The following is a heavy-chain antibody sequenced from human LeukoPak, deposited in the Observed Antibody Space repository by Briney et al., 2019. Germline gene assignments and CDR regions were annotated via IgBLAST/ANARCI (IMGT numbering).Heavy chain of an antibody. CDR3: ATSPLYFVVVPAAMRFDY. CDR2: FDPEDGET. D-gene: IGHD2-2*01. J-gene: IGHJ4*02. V-gene: IGHV1-24*01. CDR1: GYTLTELS. Sequence: ASVKVSCKVSGYTLTELSMHWVRQAPGKGLEWMGGFDPEDGETIYAQKFQGRVTVTEDTSTDTAYMELSSLRSEDTAVYYCATSPLYFVVVPAAMRFDYWGQGTLVTVSS.